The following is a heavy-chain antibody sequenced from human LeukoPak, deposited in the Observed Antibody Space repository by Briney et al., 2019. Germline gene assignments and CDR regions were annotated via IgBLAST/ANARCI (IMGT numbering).Heavy chain of an antibody. CDR3: ARDEAGTYGPDAFDI. CDR1: GYTFTSYG. J-gene: IGHJ3*02. Sequence: SVKVSFKASGYTFTSYGISWVRQAPGQGLEWMGGIIPIFGTANYAQKFQGRVTITADESTSTAYMELSSLRSEDTAVYYCARDEAGTYGPDAFDIWGQGTMVTVSS. D-gene: IGHD1-26*01. CDR2: IIPIFGTA. V-gene: IGHV1-69*13.